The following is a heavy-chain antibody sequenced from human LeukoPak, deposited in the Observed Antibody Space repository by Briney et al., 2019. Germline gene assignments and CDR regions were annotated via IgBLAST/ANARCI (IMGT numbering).Heavy chain of an antibody. CDR2: ISGSGGST. J-gene: IGHJ4*02. D-gene: IGHD1-26*01. Sequence: GGSLTLSCAASGFTFSSYAMSWLPQAPGKGLEWVSAISGSGGSTYYADSVKGRFTISTAKSKNTLYLQMSSLRAEDTAVYYCAKREGRYGIVGATMKPIDYWGQGTLVTVSS. CDR1: GFTFSSYA. CDR3: AKREGRYGIVGATMKPIDY. V-gene: IGHV3-23*01.